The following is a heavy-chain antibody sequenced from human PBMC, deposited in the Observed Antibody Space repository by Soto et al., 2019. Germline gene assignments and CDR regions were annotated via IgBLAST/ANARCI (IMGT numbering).Heavy chain of an antibody. CDR2: IYHSGST. D-gene: IGHD6-13*01. CDR1: GGSISSSNW. J-gene: IGHJ4*02. V-gene: IGHV4-4*02. CDR3: ARVPRAAAGTD. Sequence: QVQLRESGPGLVKTSGTLSLTCAVSGGSISSSNWWSWVRQPPGKGLEWIGEIYHSGSTNYNPSLKSRVTMSVDKSKNQFSLMLSSVTAADTAVYYCARVPRAAAGTDWGQGTLVTVSS.